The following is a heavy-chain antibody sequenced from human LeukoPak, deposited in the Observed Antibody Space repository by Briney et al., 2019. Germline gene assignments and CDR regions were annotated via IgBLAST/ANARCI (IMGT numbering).Heavy chain of an antibody. Sequence: SETLSLTCTVSGGSISSYYWSWIRQPPGKGLEWIGYIYYSGSTNYNPSLKSRVTISVDTSKNQFSLKLSSVTAADTAVYYCARHPDCTNGLCYEFDIWGQGTMVTVSS. D-gene: IGHD2-8*01. J-gene: IGHJ3*02. CDR3: ARHPDCTNGLCYEFDI. V-gene: IGHV4-59*01. CDR2: IYYSGST. CDR1: GGSISSYY.